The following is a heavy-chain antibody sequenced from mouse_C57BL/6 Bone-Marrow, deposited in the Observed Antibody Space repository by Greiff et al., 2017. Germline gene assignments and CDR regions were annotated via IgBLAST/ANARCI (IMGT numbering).Heavy chain of an antibody. CDR1: GYTFTSYG. CDR2: IYPRSGNT. V-gene: IGHV1-81*01. D-gene: IGHD1-1*01. CDR3: ARDYGSSPWFAY. Sequence: QVQLQQSGAELARPGASVKLSCKASGYTFTSYGISWVKQRTGQGLEWIGEIYPRSGNTYYNEKFKGKATLTADKSSSPAYMELRILTSEDAAVYFCARDYGSSPWFAYWGQGTLVTVSA. J-gene: IGHJ3*01.